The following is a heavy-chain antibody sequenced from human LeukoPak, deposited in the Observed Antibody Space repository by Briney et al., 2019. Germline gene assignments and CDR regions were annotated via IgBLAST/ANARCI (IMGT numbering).Heavy chain of an antibody. CDR2: VNHSVST. Sequence: SQTLSLTCAVYGGSFSGYYWSWIRHPPGKGLEWIGEVNHSVSTNYNPSLKSRATISVDTSKNQFSLKLSSVTAADTAVYYCARSCPRARYSSSSPYFDYWGQGTLVTVSS. J-gene: IGHJ4*02. V-gene: IGHV4-34*01. D-gene: IGHD6-6*01. CDR3: ARSCPRARYSSSSPYFDY. CDR1: GGSFSGYY.